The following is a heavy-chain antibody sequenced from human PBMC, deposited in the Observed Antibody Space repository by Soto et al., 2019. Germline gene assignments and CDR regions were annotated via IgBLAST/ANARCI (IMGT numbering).Heavy chain of an antibody. CDR3: TRGPRPISTGTGAY. CDR2: IYNDGTYS. D-gene: IGHD3-10*01. Sequence: GESLKISCAASGFIFKMYWMHWVRQSPGKGLVWISRIYNDGTYSDYADSVRGRFTISRDNVNDTPYLQMNNLRAEDSGLYYCTRGPRPISTGTGAYWGQGTQVTVSS. V-gene: IGHV3-74*01. J-gene: IGHJ4*02. CDR1: GFIFKMYW.